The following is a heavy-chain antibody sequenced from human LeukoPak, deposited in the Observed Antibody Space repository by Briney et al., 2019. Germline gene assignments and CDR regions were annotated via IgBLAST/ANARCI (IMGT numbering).Heavy chain of an antibody. CDR3: ARDGSIAARPSDAFDI. CDR2: IYHSGST. D-gene: IGHD6-6*01. Sequence: SETLSLTCTVSGGSISSGGYYWSWIRQPPGKGLEWIGYIYHSGSTYYNPSLKSRVTISVDRSKNQFSLKLSSVTAADTAVYYCARDGSIAARPSDAFDIWGQGTMVTVSS. J-gene: IGHJ3*02. V-gene: IGHV4-30-2*01. CDR1: GGSISSGGYY.